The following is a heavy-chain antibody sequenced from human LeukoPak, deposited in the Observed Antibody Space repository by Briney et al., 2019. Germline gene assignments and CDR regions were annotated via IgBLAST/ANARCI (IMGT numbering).Heavy chain of an antibody. CDR2: ISGSGGST. V-gene: IGHV3-23*01. CDR3: ANRKWGGVRGVWFDY. J-gene: IGHJ4*02. CDR1: GFTFSSYA. D-gene: IGHD3-10*01. Sequence: GGSLRLSCAASGFTFSSYAMSWVRQAPGKGLEWVSAISGSGGSTYHADSVKGRFTISRDNSKNTLYLQMNSLRAEDTAVYYSANRKWGGVRGVWFDYWGQGTLVTVSS.